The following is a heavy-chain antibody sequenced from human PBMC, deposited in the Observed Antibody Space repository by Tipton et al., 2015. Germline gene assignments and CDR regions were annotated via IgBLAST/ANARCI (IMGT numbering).Heavy chain of an antibody. D-gene: IGHD3-22*01. CDR1: GGSVTSNNYF. V-gene: IGHV4-61*01. Sequence: TLSLNCSVSGGSVTSNNYFWSWIRQPPGKGLEWIGYIFHSGSTSYNPSLRSRVFISIDTSKNQFSLKLNSVTAADTAVYYCARGGAGYYYDSVGYLSWGQGTLVTVFS. J-gene: IGHJ5*02. CDR3: ARGGAGYYYDSVGYLS. CDR2: IFHSGST.